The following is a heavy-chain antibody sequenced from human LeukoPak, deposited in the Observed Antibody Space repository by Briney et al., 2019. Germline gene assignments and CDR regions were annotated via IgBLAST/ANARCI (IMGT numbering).Heavy chain of an antibody. J-gene: IGHJ4*02. CDR1: GYTLTELS. D-gene: IGHD1-26*01. Sequence: ASVKVSCTVSGYTLTELSMHWVRQAPGKGLEWMGGFDPEDGETIYAQKFQGRVTMTEDTSTDTAYMELSSLRSEDTAVYYCATRESGSYYVQLDYWGQGTLVTVSS. CDR3: ATRESGSYYVQLDY. CDR2: FDPEDGET. V-gene: IGHV1-24*01.